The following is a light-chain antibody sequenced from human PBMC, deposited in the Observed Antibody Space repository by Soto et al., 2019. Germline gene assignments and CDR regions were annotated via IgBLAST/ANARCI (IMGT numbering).Light chain of an antibody. CDR1: SSDVGGYDY. V-gene: IGLV2-14*01. CDR2: EVT. Sequence: QSALTQPASVSGSPGQSIAISCTGTSSDVGGYDYVSWYQQQPDKAPKLMIYEVTKRPSGVSNRFSGSKSGNTASLTISGLQAEDEADYYCSPHTSGSTRVFGTGTKLTVL. CDR3: SPHTSGSTRV. J-gene: IGLJ1*01.